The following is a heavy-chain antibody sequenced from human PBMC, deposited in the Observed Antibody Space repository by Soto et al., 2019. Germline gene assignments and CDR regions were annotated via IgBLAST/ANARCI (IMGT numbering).Heavy chain of an antibody. D-gene: IGHD3-22*01. CDR3: ARGASYYYDSSGYSDAFDI. CDR1: GYTFTSYG. V-gene: IGHV1-18*01. J-gene: IGHJ3*02. CDR2: ISACNGNT. Sequence: GASVKVSCKASGYTFTSYGISWVRQAPGQGLEWMGWISACNGNTNYAQKLQGRVTMTTDTSTSTAYMELRSLRSDDTAVYYCARGASYYYDSSGYSDAFDIWGQGTMVTVSS.